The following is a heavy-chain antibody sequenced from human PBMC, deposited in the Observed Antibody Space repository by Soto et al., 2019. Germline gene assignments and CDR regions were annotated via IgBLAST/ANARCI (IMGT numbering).Heavy chain of an antibody. Sequence: QVQLVQSGAEVKKSGASVKVSCKASGFTLNDFGVSWVRQAPGQGLEWMGWISGYDGNTNFAQKYEGRVTMTIDSSTRTDYMELRNLRTGGTAMYYCAGEKLFGQTHFDSWGQGTLVIVAS. J-gene: IGHJ4*02. V-gene: IGHV1-18*01. CDR1: GFTLNDFG. CDR3: AGEKLFGQTHFDS. D-gene: IGHD3-10*02. CDR2: ISGYDGNT.